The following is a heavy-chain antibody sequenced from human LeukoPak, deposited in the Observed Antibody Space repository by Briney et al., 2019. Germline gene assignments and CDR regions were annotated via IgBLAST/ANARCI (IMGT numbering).Heavy chain of an antibody. D-gene: IGHD3-10*01. Sequence: SETLSLTCTVSGGSISNDYWSWIRQPPGKGLEWIGYIYYGGTTDYNPSLKSRVIISLDTSKNQISLKLSSVTAADTAVYCCATSGGWYRFEYWGQGTLVTVSS. CDR2: IYYGGTT. J-gene: IGHJ4*02. V-gene: IGHV4-59*08. CDR1: GGSISNDY. CDR3: ATSGGWYRFEY.